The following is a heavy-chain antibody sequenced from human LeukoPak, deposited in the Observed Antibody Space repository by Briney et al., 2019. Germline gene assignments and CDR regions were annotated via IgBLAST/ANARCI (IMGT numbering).Heavy chain of an antibody. D-gene: IGHD2-2*01. Sequence: SETLSLTCTVSGGSISSYYWSWIRQPAGKGLEWIGRIYTSGSANYNPSLKSRVTMSVDTSKNQFSLKLSSVTAADTAVYYCAREDRDCSSTSCYYYYYCMDVWGQGTTVTVSS. CDR2: IYTSGSA. CDR3: AREDRDCSSTSCYYYYYCMDV. CDR1: GGSISSYY. V-gene: IGHV4-4*07. J-gene: IGHJ6*02.